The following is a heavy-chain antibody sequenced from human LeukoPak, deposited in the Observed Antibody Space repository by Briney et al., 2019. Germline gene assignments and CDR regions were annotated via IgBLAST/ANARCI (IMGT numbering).Heavy chain of an antibody. Sequence: GRSLRLSCAASGFSFDDFAMHWVRQAPGRGLEWVSGISWNSGSITYADSVKGRFTISRDNAKSSLYLQMDSLRTEDTALYYCAKGDCLDYWGQGTLVTVSS. CDR2: ISWNSGSI. CDR1: GFSFDDFA. D-gene: IGHD2-21*01. V-gene: IGHV3-9*01. J-gene: IGHJ4*02. CDR3: AKGDCLDY.